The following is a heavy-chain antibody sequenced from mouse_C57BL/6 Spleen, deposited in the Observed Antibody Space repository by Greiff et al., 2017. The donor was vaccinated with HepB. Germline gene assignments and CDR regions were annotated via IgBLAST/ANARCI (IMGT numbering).Heavy chain of an antibody. V-gene: IGHV14-4*01. J-gene: IGHJ2*01. CDR2: IDSENGDT. CDR3: TNYGSSYYFDY. Sequence: EVQLQQSGAELVRPGASVKLSCTASGFNIKDDYMHWVKQRPEQGLEWIGWIDSENGDTEYASKFQGKATITADTSSNTAYLQLSSLTSEDTAVYYCTNYGSSYYFDYWGQGTTLTVSS. D-gene: IGHD1-1*01. CDR1: GFNIKDDY.